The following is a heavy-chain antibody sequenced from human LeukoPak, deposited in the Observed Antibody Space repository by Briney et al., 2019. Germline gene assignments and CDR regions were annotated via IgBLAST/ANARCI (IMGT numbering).Heavy chain of an antibody. CDR2: ISYDGSNK. J-gene: IGHJ3*02. V-gene: IGHV3-30*18. CDR1: GFTFSSYG. Sequence: QSGGSLRLSCAASGFTFSSYGMHWVRRAPGKGLEWVAGISYDGSNKYYADSVKGRFTISRDNSKNTLYLQMNSLRAEDTAVYYCAKDLGQDAFDIWGQGTMVTVSS. CDR3: AKDLGQDAFDI. D-gene: IGHD7-27*01.